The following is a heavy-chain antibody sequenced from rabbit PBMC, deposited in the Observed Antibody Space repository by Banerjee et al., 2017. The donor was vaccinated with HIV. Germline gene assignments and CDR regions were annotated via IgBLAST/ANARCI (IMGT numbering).Heavy chain of an antibody. J-gene: IGHJ4*01. CDR1: GFSFSSYV. CDR2: IYPDYGSA. D-gene: IGHD4-1*01. CDR3: ARDLAGVIGWNFNL. V-gene: IGHV1S45*01. Sequence: QEQLEESGGGLVKPEGSLTLTCKASGFSFSSYVMCWVRQAPGKGLEWIAYIYPDYGSALYVSWAKGRFTISKTSSTTVTLQMTSLIAADTATYFCARDLAGVIGWNFNLWGQGTLVTVS.